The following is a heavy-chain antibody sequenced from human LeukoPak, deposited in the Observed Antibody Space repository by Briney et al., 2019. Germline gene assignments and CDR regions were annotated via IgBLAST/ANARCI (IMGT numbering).Heavy chain of an antibody. CDR2: IYPADSDT. Sequence: GESLKISCATSGYNFPRHWIGWVRQMPGKGLEWMGIIYPADSDTKYSPSFQGQVTISADKSISTAYLQWSSLKASDTAIYYCARWMFYYGSGVFHYHGMDVWGQGTTVTVSS. J-gene: IGHJ6*02. D-gene: IGHD3-10*01. CDR1: GYNFPRHW. V-gene: IGHV5-51*01. CDR3: ARWMFYYGSGVFHYHGMDV.